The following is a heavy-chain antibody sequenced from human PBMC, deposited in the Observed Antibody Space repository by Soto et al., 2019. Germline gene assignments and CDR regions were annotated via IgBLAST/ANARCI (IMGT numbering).Heavy chain of an antibody. D-gene: IGHD1-20*01. Sequence: PSETLSLTCSFSVVSMSKFYCRWVRKTAVNGLEWMWLVYATGTSDYNPSLRSRIAMSVDISKKTLSLRMRSVTAADTGLYYCVRDRSKNIRDCLDHWGQRTLVTVSS. J-gene: IGHJ4*02. CDR3: VRDRSKNIRDCLDH. V-gene: IGHV4-4*07. CDR1: VVSMSKFY. CDR2: VYATGTS.